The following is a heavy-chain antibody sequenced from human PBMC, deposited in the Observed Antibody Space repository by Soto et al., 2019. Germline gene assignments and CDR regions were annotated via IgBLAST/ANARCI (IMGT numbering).Heavy chain of an antibody. V-gene: IGHV5-51*01. CDR1: GYSCTNYW. J-gene: IGHJ6*04. D-gene: IGHD6-13*01. CDR2: IYPGDSDT. CDR3: ARHETGSSNWYRMDV. Sequence: PGESLKISCKGSGYSCTNYWIAWVRQMPGKGLEWMGIIYPGDSDTRYSPSFQGQVTISADKSISTAYLQWSSLKASDTAMYYCARHETGSSNWYRMDVWGKGTTVTVSS.